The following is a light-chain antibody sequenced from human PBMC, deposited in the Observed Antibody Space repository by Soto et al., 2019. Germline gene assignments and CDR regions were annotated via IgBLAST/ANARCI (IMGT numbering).Light chain of an antibody. CDR3: QSYDSSLSVVV. Sequence: QSVLTQPPSVSGAPGQRVTISCTGSSSNIGAGHDVHWYQQLPGTAPKLLIYGNSNRPSGVPDRFSGSKSGTSASLAITGLRAEDGADYYCQSYDSSLSVVVFGGGTKLTVL. J-gene: IGLJ2*01. V-gene: IGLV1-40*01. CDR2: GNS. CDR1: SSNIGAGHD.